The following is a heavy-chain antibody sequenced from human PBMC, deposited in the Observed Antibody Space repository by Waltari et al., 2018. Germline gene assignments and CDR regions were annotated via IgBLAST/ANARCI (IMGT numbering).Heavy chain of an antibody. CDR3: ARVGGGNSLNYIFDI. CDR1: GGTFSSKA. Sequence: QVQLVQSGAEVKKTGSSVKVSCKASGGTFSSKAITWVRQAPGQGLEWIGGLIPILRVTNDAQKFHGRLPITADDSTSTAYMELSSLTSEDTAMYYCARVGGGNSLNYIFDIWGQGTMVTVSS. CDR2: LIPILRVT. D-gene: IGHD2-21*02. J-gene: IGHJ3*02. V-gene: IGHV1-69*04.